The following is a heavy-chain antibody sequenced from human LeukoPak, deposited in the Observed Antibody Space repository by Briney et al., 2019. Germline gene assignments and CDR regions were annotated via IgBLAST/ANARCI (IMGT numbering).Heavy chain of an antibody. Sequence: SVKVSCKASGGTFSSYAISWVRQAPGQGLEWTGGIIPIFGTANYAQKFQGRVTITADESTSTAYMELSSLRSEDTAVYYCARDRRGFFDYWGQGTLVTVSS. CDR1: GGTFSSYA. CDR3: ARDRRGFFDY. V-gene: IGHV1-69*01. CDR2: IIPIFGTA. J-gene: IGHJ4*02.